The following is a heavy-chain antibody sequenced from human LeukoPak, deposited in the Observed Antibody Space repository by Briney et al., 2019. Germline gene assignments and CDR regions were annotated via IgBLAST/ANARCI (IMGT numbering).Heavy chain of an antibody. V-gene: IGHV4-59*08. CDR3: ASQTETGEFDY. D-gene: IGHD7-27*01. CDR1: GFIVSSNY. Sequence: GSLRLSCAASGFIVSSNYMSWVRQAPGKGLEWIGYIYYSGSTNYNPSLKSRVTISVDTSKNQFSLKLSSVTAADTAVYYCASQTETGEFDYWGQGTLVTVSS. J-gene: IGHJ4*02. CDR2: IYYSGST.